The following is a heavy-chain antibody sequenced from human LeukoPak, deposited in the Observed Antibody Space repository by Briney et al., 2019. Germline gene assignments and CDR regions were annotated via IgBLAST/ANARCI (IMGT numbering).Heavy chain of an antibody. CDR2: IRSKTNNYAT. J-gene: IGHJ4*02. CDR3: TRRGTAMIENFDY. D-gene: IGHD5-18*01. Sequence: GGSLRLSCAASGFTFSGSAMHWVRQASGKGLEWVGCIRSKTNNYATAYAASVKGRFTISRDDSKNTAYLQMNSLKTEDTAVYYCTRRGTAMIENFDYWGQGTLVTVSS. CDR1: GFTFSGSA. V-gene: IGHV3-73*01.